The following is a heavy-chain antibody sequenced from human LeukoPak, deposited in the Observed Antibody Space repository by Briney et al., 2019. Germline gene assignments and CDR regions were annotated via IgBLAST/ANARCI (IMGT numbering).Heavy chain of an antibody. CDR1: GGSISSSTYY. D-gene: IGHD2-2*01. V-gene: IGHV4-39*01. J-gene: IGHJ6*03. CDR2: IYYSGST. CDR3: ARVRYCSSTSCYVGYYYYYMDV. Sequence: SETLSLTCTVSGGSISSSTYYWGWIRQPPGKGLEWIGSIYYSGSTYYNPSLKSRVTISVDTSKNQFSLKLSSVTAADTAVYYCARVRYCSSTSCYVGYYYYYMDVWGKGTTVTISS.